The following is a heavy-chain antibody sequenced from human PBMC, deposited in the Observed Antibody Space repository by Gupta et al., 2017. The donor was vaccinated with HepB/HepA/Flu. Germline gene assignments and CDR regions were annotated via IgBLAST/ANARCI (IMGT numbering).Heavy chain of an antibody. D-gene: IGHD1-26*01. J-gene: IGHJ6*03. CDR1: GFTFSTFG. CDR3: AKDIAGYYYYMDV. Sequence: QVQLVESGGGVVQPGRSLRLSCAASGFTFSTFGMHWVRQAPGKGLEWVAVISYDRSNKYYADSVKGRFTISRDNSKTTLYLQMNSLRGEDTAVDYCAKDIAGYYYYMDVWGKGTTVTVSS. V-gene: IGHV3-30*18. CDR2: ISYDRSNK.